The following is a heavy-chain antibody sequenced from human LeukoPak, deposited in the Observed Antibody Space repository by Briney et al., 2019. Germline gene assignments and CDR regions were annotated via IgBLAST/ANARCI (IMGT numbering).Heavy chain of an antibody. Sequence: SSETLSLTCTVSGGSIRRYYWSWIRQPPGKGLEWIGYIYYSGNTNYNPSLKSRVSISVDTSKNQFSLKLSSVTAADTAVYYCARTGSTVTMLYPFDHWGQGTLVTVSS. CDR2: IYYSGNT. J-gene: IGHJ4*02. CDR3: ARTGSTVTMLYPFDH. CDR1: GGSIRRYY. D-gene: IGHD4-17*01. V-gene: IGHV4-59*01.